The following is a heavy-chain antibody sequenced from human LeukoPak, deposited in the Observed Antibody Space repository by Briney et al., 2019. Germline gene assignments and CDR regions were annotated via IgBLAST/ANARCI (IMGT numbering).Heavy chain of an antibody. CDR3: GRVHCSTNSCYDYYDYYMDV. D-gene: IGHD2-2*01. CDR1: GFRFDDYS. CDR2: INWDGAST. Sequence: PGGSLRLSCAASGFRFDDYSMNWVRHVPGKWLEWVAGINWDGASTGYRDYMNGRFTISRDNGKNSLYLQLNSLRVEDTAVYYCGRVHCSTNSCYDYYDYYMDVSGNGTTVTVSS. J-gene: IGHJ6*03. V-gene: IGHV3-20*04.